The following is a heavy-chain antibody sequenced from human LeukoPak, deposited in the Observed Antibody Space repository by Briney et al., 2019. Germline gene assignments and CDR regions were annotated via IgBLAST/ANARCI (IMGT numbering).Heavy chain of an antibody. CDR3: AREKRGSGSYYNFDY. J-gene: IGHJ4*02. CDR2: IYYSGST. Sequence: SETLSLTCTVSGGSISSGDYYWSWIRQPPGKGLEWIGYIYYSGSTNYNPSLKSRVTISVDTSKNQFSLKLSSVTAADTAVYYCAREKRGSGSYYNFDYWGQGTLVTVSS. CDR1: GGSISSGDYY. V-gene: IGHV4-61*08. D-gene: IGHD3-10*01.